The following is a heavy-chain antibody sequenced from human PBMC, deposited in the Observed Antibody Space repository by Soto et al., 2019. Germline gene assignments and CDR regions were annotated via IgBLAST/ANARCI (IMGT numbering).Heavy chain of an antibody. V-gene: IGHV5-51*01. CDR2: ISPGDSDT. CDR3: ARHATYYDILSGYYFDY. CDR1: GYTFSSYR. D-gene: IGHD3-9*01. Sequence: PGESLKISCKGSGYTFSSYRIGWVRQVPGKGLEWMGIISPGDSDTKYSQSFQGQVTISADKSISTAYLQWNSLRASDTAMYYCARHATYYDILSGYYFDYWGQGTL. J-gene: IGHJ4*02.